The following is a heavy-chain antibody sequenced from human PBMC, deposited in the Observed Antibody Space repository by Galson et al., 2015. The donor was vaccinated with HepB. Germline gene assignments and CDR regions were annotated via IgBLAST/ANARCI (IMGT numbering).Heavy chain of an antibody. CDR2: INAGNGNT. CDR3: TRVLIVASFNVPYYYGMDV. D-gene: IGHD5-12*01. Sequence: SVKVSYKASGYTFTSYDMHWVRQAPGQRLEWMGWINAGNGNTKYSQKFQGRVTITRDTSASTAYMELSSLRSEDTAVYYCTRVLIVASFNVPYYYGMDVRGKGTTVNVS. J-gene: IGHJ6*04. CDR1: GYTFTSYD. V-gene: IGHV1-3*01.